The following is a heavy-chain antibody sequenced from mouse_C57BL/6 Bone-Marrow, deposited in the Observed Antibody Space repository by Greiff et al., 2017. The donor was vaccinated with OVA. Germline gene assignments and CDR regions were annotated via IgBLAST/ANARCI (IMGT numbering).Heavy chain of an antibody. J-gene: IGHJ2*01. V-gene: IGHV1-82*01. CDR3: ARDYVGY. Sequence: QVQLQQSGPELVKPGASVKISCKASGYAFSSSWLNWVKQRPGKGLEWIGRIYPGDGDTNYNGKFKGKATLTADKSSSTSYMQLSSLTSEDSAVYFCARDYVGYWGQGTTLTVSS. CDR1: GYAFSSSW. CDR2: IYPGDGDT.